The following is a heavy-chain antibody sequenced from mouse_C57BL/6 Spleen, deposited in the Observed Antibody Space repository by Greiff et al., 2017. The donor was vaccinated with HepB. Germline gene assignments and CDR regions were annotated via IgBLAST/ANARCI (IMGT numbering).Heavy chain of an antibody. V-gene: IGHV1-82*01. Sequence: QVQLQQSGPELVKPGASVKISCKASGYAFSSSWMNWVKQRPGKGLEWIGRIYPGDGDTNYNGKFKGKATLTADKSSSTAYMQLSSLTSEDSAVYFCARSLGPYYFDYGGQGTTLTVSS. D-gene: IGHD4-1*01. CDR1: GYAFSSSW. CDR2: IYPGDGDT. CDR3: ARSLGPYYFDY. J-gene: IGHJ2*01.